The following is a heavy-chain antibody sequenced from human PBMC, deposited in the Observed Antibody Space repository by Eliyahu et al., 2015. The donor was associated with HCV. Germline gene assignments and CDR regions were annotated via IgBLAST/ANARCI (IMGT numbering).Heavy chain of an antibody. D-gene: IGHD1-7*01. CDR2: IWYDGSNK. CDR1: GFTFNNYG. J-gene: IGHJ4*02. Sequence: QVQLVESGGGVVQPGRSLRLSCAASGFTFNNYGMHWVRQAPGKGLEGVAAIWYDGSNKYYADSVKARFTISRDNSKNTLYLQMSSLRAEDMAVYYCARENNRNYVFDCWGQGALVTVSS. CDR3: ARENNRNYVFDC. V-gene: IGHV3-33*01.